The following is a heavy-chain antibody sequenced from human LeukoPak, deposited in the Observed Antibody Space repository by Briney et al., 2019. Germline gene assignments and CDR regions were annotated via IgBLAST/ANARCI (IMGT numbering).Heavy chain of an antibody. J-gene: IGHJ4*02. Sequence: PGGSLRLSCAASGFTFSSYAMSWVRQAPGKGLEWVSAISGSGGSTYYADSVKGRFTISRDNSKSTLYLQMNSLRAEDTAVYYCAKDIGSSSRPFDYWGQGTLVTVSS. D-gene: IGHD6-13*01. V-gene: IGHV3-23*01. CDR3: AKDIGSSSRPFDY. CDR1: GFTFSSYA. CDR2: ISGSGGST.